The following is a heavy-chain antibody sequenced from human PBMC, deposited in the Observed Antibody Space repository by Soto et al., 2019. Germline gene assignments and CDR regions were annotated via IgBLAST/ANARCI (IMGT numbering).Heavy chain of an antibody. V-gene: IGHV1-69*13. D-gene: IGHD3-22*01. Sequence: SVKVSCKASGGTFSSYAISWVRQAPGQGLEWMGGIIPIFGTANYAQKFQGRVTITADESTSTAYMELSSLRSEDTAVYYCATAQYYYDSSGYYQPRYYYYGMDVWGQGTTVTVSS. CDR3: ATAQYYYDSSGYYQPRYYYYGMDV. CDR1: GGTFSSYA. CDR2: IIPIFGTA. J-gene: IGHJ6*02.